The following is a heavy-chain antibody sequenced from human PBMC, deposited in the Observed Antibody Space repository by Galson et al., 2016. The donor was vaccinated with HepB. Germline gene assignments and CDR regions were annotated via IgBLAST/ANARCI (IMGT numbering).Heavy chain of an antibody. Sequence: SVKVSCKASGYTFTSYDINWVRQATGQGLEWMGRMSPYSGDTGYTQKFQGRVTLTRNTSTSTVYMELSGLKSEDTGVYYCARSPLSIAFVRGRLDYWGQGTLVTVSS. D-gene: IGHD3-16*01. CDR2: MSPYSGDT. J-gene: IGHJ4*02. CDR3: ARSPLSIAFVRGRLDY. CDR1: GYTFTSYD. V-gene: IGHV1-8*01.